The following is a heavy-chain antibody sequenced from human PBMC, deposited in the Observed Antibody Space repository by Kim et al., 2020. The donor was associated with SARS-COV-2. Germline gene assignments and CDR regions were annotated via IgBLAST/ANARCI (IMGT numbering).Heavy chain of an antibody. J-gene: IGHJ6*02. CDR1: GGTFSSYA. D-gene: IGHD6-13*01. V-gene: IGHV1-69*13. Sequence: SVKVSCKASGGTFSSYAISWVRQAPGQGLEWMGGIIPIFGTANYAQKFQGRVTITADESTSTAYMELSSLRSEDTAVYYCARAALAAVLYYYGMDVWGQGTTVTVSS. CDR2: IIPIFGTA. CDR3: ARAALAAVLYYYGMDV.